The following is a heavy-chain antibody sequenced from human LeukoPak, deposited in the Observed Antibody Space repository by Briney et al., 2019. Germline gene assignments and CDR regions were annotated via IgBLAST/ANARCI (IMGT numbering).Heavy chain of an antibody. CDR3: ARTYYYDSSGYYSSGWLDP. D-gene: IGHD3-22*01. Sequence: ASVKVSCKASGYTFTGYYMHWVRQAPGQGLEWMGRINPNSGGTNYAQKFQGRVTMTRDTSISTAYMELSRLRSDDTAVYYCARTYYYDSSGYYSSGWLDPWGQGTLVTVSS. CDR1: GYTFTGYY. CDR2: INPNSGGT. V-gene: IGHV1-2*06. J-gene: IGHJ5*02.